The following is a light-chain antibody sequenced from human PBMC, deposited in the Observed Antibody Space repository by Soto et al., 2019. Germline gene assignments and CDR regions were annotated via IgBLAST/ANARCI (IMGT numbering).Light chain of an antibody. CDR1: QGISSY. V-gene: IGKV1-9*01. Sequence: DVQLTQSPSFLSASVGDRVTITCRASQGISSYLAWYQQKPGKAPKLLIYAASTLQSGVPSRVSGSVSGTEFTLPISSLQPEDFATYYCQQLNSYPTPFGGGTKVEIK. J-gene: IGKJ4*01. CDR3: QQLNSYPTP. CDR2: AAS.